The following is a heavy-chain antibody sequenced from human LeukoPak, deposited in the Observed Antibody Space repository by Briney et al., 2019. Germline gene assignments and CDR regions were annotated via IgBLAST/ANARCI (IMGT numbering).Heavy chain of an antibody. D-gene: IGHD3-9*01. CDR3: ARDLVGSHTGYSSGAWDY. CDR1: GGTFSNYA. J-gene: IGHJ4*02. Sequence: ASVKVSCKASGGTFSNYAISWVRQAPGQGLEWMGGIIPLFDTADYAQKFQGRLTITADESTSTAYMELSSLRPEDTAVYYCARDLVGSHTGYSSGAWDYWGQGTLVTVSS. CDR2: IIPLFDTA. V-gene: IGHV1-69*13.